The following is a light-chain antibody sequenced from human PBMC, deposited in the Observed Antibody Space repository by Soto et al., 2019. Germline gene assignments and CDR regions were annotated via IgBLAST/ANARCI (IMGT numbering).Light chain of an antibody. V-gene: IGKV1-39*01. Sequence: DIQMTQSPSSLSASVGDRVTISCRASQNIYIYLNWYQQKPGKAPKLLIYGASNLRSGVPSRFSGNGSGSDFTLSISSLQPEDFATYFCQQSYSTLPTFGPGTKVDIK. CDR2: GAS. CDR3: QQSYSTLPT. CDR1: QNIYIY. J-gene: IGKJ3*01.